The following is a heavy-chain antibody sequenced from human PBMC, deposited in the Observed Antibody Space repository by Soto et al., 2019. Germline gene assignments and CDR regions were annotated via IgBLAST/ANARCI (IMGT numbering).Heavy chain of an antibody. CDR1: GYDFTAYD. J-gene: IGHJ6*02. CDR3: GRGTSPREPAGGTPYYYAMDV. Sequence: ASVKVSCKASGYDFTAYDINWVRQASGQGLEWMGWMNPINGATGSARRFQGRVSMTRNTATATAYLELTSLGSDDSAVYFCGRGTSPREPAGGTPYYYAMDVWGQGTTVTVSS. D-gene: IGHD2-2*01. CDR2: MNPINGAT. V-gene: IGHV1-8*02.